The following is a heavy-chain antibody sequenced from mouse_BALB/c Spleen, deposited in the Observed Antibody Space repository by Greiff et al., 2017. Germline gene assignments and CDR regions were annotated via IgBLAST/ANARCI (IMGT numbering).Heavy chain of an antibody. CDR1: GFSLTGYG. V-gene: IGHV2-6-7*01. J-gene: IGHJ4*01. CDR2: IWGDGST. Sequence: VQGVESGPGLVAPSQSLSITCTVSGFSLTGYGVNWVRQPPGKGLEWLGMIWGDGSTDYNSALKSRLSISKDNSKSQVFLKMNSLQTDDTARYYCARLLRYPYYAMDYWGQGTSVTVSS. D-gene: IGHD1-1*01. CDR3: ARLLRYPYYAMDY.